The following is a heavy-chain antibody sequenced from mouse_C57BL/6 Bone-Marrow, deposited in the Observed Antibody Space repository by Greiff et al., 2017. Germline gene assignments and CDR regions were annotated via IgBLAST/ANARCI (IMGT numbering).Heavy chain of an antibody. J-gene: IGHJ3*01. Sequence: VQLQQSGAELARPGASVKMSCKASGYTFTSYTMHWVNQRPGQGLEWIGYINPSSGYTKYNQKFKDKATLTADKSSSTAYMQLSSLTSEDSAVYYCARGGLWMWAYWGQGTLVTVSA. CDR2: INPSSGYT. D-gene: IGHD1-1*02. CDR3: ARGGLWMWAY. CDR1: GYTFTSYT. V-gene: IGHV1-4*01.